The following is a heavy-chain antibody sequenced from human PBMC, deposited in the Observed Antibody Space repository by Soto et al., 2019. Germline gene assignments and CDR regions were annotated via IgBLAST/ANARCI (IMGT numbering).Heavy chain of an antibody. CDR3: ARGGGVARYFDL. Sequence: QVQLVQSGAEVKKPGASVKVSCKASGYTFTSYAMHWVRQAPGQRLEWMGWINAGNGNTKYSQKFRGRVTITRDTAASTAYMELSSLRSEDTAVYYCARGGGVARYFDLWGRGTLVTVSS. V-gene: IGHV1-3*01. J-gene: IGHJ2*01. CDR2: INAGNGNT. CDR1: GYTFTSYA. D-gene: IGHD2-8*02.